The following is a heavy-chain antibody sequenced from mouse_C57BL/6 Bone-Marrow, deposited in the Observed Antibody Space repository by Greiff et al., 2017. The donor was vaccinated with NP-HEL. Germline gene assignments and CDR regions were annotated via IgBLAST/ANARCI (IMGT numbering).Heavy chain of an antibody. J-gene: IGHJ1*03. CDR3: ARRTMDWYFDV. CDR1: GFTFSSYG. CDR2: ISSGGSYT. Sequence: VQLKESGGDLVKPGGSLKLSCAASGFTFSSYGMSWVRQTPDKRLEWVATISSGGSYTYYPDSVKGRFTISRDNAKNTLYLQMSSLKSEDTAMYYCARRTMDWYFDVWGTGTTVTVSS. D-gene: IGHD1-1*02. V-gene: IGHV5-6*01.